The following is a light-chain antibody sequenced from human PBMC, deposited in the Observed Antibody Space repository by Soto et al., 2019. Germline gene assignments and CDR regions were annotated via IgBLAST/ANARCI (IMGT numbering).Light chain of an antibody. CDR3: QQSGDTPPWT. CDR1: QSIRKY. Sequence: DIQMTQSPSSLSASVGARVIITCRASQSIRKYLNWYQHKPGKVPTLLIYAASSLQSGVPSRFSGSGSGTEFTLTITSLQPDDFATYYCQQSGDTPPWTFGQGTKVEIK. J-gene: IGKJ1*01. V-gene: IGKV1-39*01. CDR2: AAS.